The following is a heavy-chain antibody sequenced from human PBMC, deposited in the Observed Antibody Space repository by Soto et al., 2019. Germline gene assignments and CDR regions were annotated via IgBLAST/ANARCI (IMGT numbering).Heavy chain of an antibody. V-gene: IGHV4-61*08. J-gene: IGHJ4*02. CDR2: IYYSGST. CDR1: GGSISSGGYY. CDR3: ARNYGDYVDY. D-gene: IGHD4-17*01. Sequence: SEDLSLTCTVSGGSISSGGYYWSWIRQHPGKGLEWIGYIYYSGSTNYNPSLKSRVTISVDTSKNQFSLKLSSVTAADTAVYYCARNYGDYVDYWGQGTLVTVSS.